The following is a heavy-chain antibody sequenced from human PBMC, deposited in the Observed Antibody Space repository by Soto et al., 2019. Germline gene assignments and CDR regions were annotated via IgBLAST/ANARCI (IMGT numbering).Heavy chain of an antibody. CDR3: ARGSPKYGRRGHPCGYFDY. V-gene: IGHV4-30-2*01. Sequence: QLQLQESGSGLVKPSQTLSLTCAVSGGSISSGGYSWSWIRQPPGKGLEWIGYIYHSGSTYSNPSLESRVTISVGRSKDQFSLKLSSVTGADTAVYYCARGSPKYGRRGHPCGYFDYWGQGTLVTVSS. CDR2: IYHSGST. J-gene: IGHJ4*02. D-gene: IGHD2-15*01. CDR1: GGSISSGGYS.